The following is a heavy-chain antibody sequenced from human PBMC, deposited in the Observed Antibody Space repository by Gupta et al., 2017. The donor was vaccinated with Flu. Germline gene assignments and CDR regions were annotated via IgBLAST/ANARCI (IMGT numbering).Heavy chain of an antibody. D-gene: IGHD6-13*01. CDR2: TYYRSKWYN. V-gene: IGHV6-1*01. CDR3: ARAVSGTFDS. Sequence: IRQSPSRGLECLGRTYYRSKWYNDYAVSVKSRITINPDTSKNQFSLQFNSVTPEDTAVYYCARAVSGTFDSWGQGTLVTVSS. J-gene: IGHJ4*02.